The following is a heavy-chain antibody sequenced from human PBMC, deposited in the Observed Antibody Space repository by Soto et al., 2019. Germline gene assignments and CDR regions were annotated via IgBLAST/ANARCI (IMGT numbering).Heavy chain of an antibody. V-gene: IGHV3-23*01. D-gene: IGHD3-10*01. CDR1: GFTFSDFA. CDR2: LDGAGGST. Sequence: GGSLRLSCLASGFTFSDFAMPWVRHVPGRGLEWVASLDGAGGSTYYAESVRGRFSISRDNSQNTLFLQMKRLTVDDTAIYYCAAPRDEYGSGVSWFTYGMDIWGRGTTVTVSS. CDR3: AAPRDEYGSGVSWFTYGMDI. J-gene: IGHJ6*02.